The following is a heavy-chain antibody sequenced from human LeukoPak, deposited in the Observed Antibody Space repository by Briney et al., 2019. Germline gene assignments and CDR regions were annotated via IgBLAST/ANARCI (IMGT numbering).Heavy chain of an antibody. D-gene: IGHD2-21*01. Sequence: ASVKVSCKASGYTFTGYYMHWVRQAPGQGLEWMGWINPNSGGTNYAQKFQGRVTMTRDTSISTDYMELSRLRSDDTAVYYCASGRTYCGGDCLPSDAFDIWGQGTMVTVSS. CDR2: INPNSGGT. V-gene: IGHV1-2*02. J-gene: IGHJ3*02. CDR3: ASGRTYCGGDCLPSDAFDI. CDR1: GYTFTGYY.